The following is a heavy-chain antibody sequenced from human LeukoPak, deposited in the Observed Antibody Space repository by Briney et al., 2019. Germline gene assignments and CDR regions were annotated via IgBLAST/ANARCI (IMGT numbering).Heavy chain of an antibody. CDR1: GFTFSSYG. D-gene: IGHD3-16*01. CDR3: ARELITFGGVGYFDY. CDR2: IWYDGSNK. J-gene: IGHJ4*02. V-gene: IGHV3-33*01. Sequence: PGGSLRLSCAASGFTFSSYGMHWVRQAPGKGLEWVAVIWYDGSNKYYADSVKGRFTISRDNSKNTLYLQMNSLRAEDTAVYYCARELITFGGVGYFDYRGQGTLVTVSS.